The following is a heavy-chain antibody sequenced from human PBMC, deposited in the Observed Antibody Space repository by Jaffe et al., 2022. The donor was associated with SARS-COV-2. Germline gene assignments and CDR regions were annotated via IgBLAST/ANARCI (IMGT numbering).Heavy chain of an antibody. CDR2: IYYSGST. CDR3: ARPPRSGYYIGYWYFDL. Sequence: QLQLQESGPGLVKPSETLSLTCTVSGGSISSSSYYWGWIRQPPGKGLEWIGSIYYSGSTYYNPSLKSRVTISVDTSKNQFSLKLSSVTAADTAVYYCARPPRSGYYIGYWYFDLWGRGTLVTVSS. J-gene: IGHJ2*01. D-gene: IGHD3-22*01. V-gene: IGHV4-39*01. CDR1: GGSISSSSYY.